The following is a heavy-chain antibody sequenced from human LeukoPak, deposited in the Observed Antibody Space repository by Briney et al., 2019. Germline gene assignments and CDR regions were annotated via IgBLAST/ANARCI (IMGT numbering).Heavy chain of an antibody. CDR3: ASAEYGSGSYIIDY. V-gene: IGHV4-59*01. CDR2: VFHSGST. CDR1: GDSISTYY. J-gene: IGHJ4*02. D-gene: IGHD3-10*01. Sequence: SETLSLTCTVSGDSISTYYWSWIRQPPGKGLEWIGYVFHSGSTNYNPSLKSRVTISVDTSKNQFSLILTSVTAADTAVYYCASAEYGSGSYIIDYWGQGTLVTVSS.